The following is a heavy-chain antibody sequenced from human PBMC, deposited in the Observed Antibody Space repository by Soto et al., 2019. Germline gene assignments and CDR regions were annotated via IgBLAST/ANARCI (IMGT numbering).Heavy chain of an antibody. J-gene: IGHJ6*02. CDR1: GFTFSSYG. CDR2: IWYDGSNK. D-gene: IGHD1-7*01. CDR3: AREGGELAPLRYGMDV. V-gene: IGHV3-33*01. Sequence: GGSLRLSCAASGFTFSSYGMHWVRQAPGKGLEWVAVIWYDGSNKYYADSVKGRFTVSRDNSKNTLYLQMNSLRAEDTAVYYCAREGGELAPLRYGMDVWGQGTTVTVSS.